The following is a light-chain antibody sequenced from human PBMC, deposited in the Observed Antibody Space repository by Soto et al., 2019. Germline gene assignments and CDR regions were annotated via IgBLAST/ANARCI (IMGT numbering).Light chain of an antibody. J-gene: IGLJ3*02. CDR1: NSDVGAYNY. V-gene: IGLV2-14*01. CDR3: SSYKTGSPLWV. CDR2: DVS. Sequence: QSVLTQPASVSGSPGQSITISCTGSNSDVGAYNYVSWYQQHPGKAPKLMIYDVSSRPSGVSNRFSGSKSGNTASLTISGLQAEYEADYYCSSYKTGSPLWVFGGGTKLTVL.